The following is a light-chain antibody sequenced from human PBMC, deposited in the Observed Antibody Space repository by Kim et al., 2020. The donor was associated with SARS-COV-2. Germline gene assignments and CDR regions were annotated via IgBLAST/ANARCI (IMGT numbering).Light chain of an antibody. J-gene: IGKJ4*01. V-gene: IGKV3-11*01. CDR3: QHRSNWPRT. CDR2: DAS. Sequence: LSPGERATVAGRASQGGSSYLDWYQQKPGQAPRLHIYDASNRATGISARFSGSGSGTDFTLTISSLEPEDFAVYYCQHRSNWPRTFGGGTKVDIK. CDR1: QGGSSY.